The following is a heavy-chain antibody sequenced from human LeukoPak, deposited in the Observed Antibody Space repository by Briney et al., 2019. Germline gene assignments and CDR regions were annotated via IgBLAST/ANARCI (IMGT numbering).Heavy chain of an antibody. D-gene: IGHD2-2*01. CDR2: INPNSGGT. J-gene: IGHJ6*03. CDR1: GYTFTDYY. CDR3: ARDGDIVVVGYMDV. V-gene: IGHV1-2*02. Sequence: ASVKVSCKASGYTFTDYYIHWVRQAPGQGLEWMGWINPNSGGTNYAQKFQGRVTMTRDMSTSTVYMELSSLRSEDTAVYYCARDGDIVVVGYMDVWGKGTTVTVSS.